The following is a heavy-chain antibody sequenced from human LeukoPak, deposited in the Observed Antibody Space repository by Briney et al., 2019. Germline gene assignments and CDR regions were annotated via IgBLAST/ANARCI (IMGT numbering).Heavy chain of an antibody. D-gene: IGHD1-1*01. Sequence: PGGSLRLSCAASGFTFSSYSMNWVRQAPGKGLEWVSSISSSSSYIYYADSVKGRFTISRDNAKNPLYLQMNSLRAEDTAVYYCARIPNWNDLVIDYWGQGTLVTVSS. CDR1: GFTFSSYS. J-gene: IGHJ4*02. CDR2: ISSSSSYI. V-gene: IGHV3-21*01. CDR3: ARIPNWNDLVIDY.